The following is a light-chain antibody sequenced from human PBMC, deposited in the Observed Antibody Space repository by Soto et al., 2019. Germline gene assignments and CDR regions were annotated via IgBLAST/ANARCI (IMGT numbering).Light chain of an antibody. Sequence: QLVLTQPPSVSGAPGQRVTISCTGSSSNIGAHYDVHWYQQLPGTAPKLLIYDNSNRPSGVPDRFSGSKSGTSASLAITGLQAEDEADYYCQSYDSSLRAVVFGGGTKLTVL. CDR2: DNS. V-gene: IGLV1-40*01. CDR1: SSNIGAHYD. CDR3: QSYDSSLRAVV. J-gene: IGLJ2*01.